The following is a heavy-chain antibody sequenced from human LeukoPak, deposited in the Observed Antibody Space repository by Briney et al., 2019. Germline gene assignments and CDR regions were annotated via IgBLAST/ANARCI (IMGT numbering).Heavy chain of an antibody. D-gene: IGHD6-13*01. CDR3: TLWGQQLDFDI. V-gene: IGHV4-34*01. CDR1: GGSISSGGYY. CDR2: INHSGST. J-gene: IGHJ3*02. Sequence: SETLSLTCAVSGGSISSGGYYWSWIRQPPGKGLEWIGEINHSGSTNYNPSLKSRVTTSVDTSKNQFSLKLSSVTAADTAVYYCTLWGQQLDFDIWGQGTMVTVSS.